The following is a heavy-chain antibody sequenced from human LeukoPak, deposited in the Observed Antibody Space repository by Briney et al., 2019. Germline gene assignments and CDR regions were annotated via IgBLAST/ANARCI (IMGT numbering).Heavy chain of an antibody. V-gene: IGHV1-8*01. CDR3: ARGDPGITMVRGVPFDP. CDR1: GYTFTSYD. J-gene: IGHJ5*02. D-gene: IGHD3-10*01. CDR2: MNPNSGNT. Sequence: ASVKVSCKASGYTFTSYDINWVRQATGQGLEWMGWMNPNSGNTGYAQKFQGRVTMTRNTSISTAYMELSSLRSEDTAVYYCARGDPGITMVRGVPFDPWGQGTLVTVSS.